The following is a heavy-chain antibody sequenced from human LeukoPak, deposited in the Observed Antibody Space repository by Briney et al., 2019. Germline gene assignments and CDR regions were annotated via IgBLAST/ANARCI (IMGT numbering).Heavy chain of an antibody. CDR2: IKQDGSEK. Sequence: GGSLRLSCAASGFTFSSYWMSWVRQAPGKGLEWVANIKQDGSEKYYVDSVKGRFTISRDNVKNSLYLQMNSLRAEDTAVYYCARPRYYYDSSGLDYWGQGTLVTVSS. CDR3: ARPRYYYDSSGLDY. CDR1: GFTFSSYW. D-gene: IGHD3-22*01. J-gene: IGHJ4*02. V-gene: IGHV3-7*01.